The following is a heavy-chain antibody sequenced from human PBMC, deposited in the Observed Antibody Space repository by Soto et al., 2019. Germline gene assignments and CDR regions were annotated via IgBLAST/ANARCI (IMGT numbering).Heavy chain of an antibody. CDR1: GGSISSGDYY. Sequence: QVQLQESGPGLVKPSQTLSLTCTVSGGSISSGDYYWSWIRQPPGKGLEWIGYIYYSGSTYYNPSLRSRVTIPVATSKNQFSLKLGSVTAADTAVSYCSRSSYGDYVKYRGQGTLVTVSS. CDR2: IYYSGST. V-gene: IGHV4-30-4*01. D-gene: IGHD4-17*01. J-gene: IGHJ4*02. CDR3: SRSSYGDYVKY.